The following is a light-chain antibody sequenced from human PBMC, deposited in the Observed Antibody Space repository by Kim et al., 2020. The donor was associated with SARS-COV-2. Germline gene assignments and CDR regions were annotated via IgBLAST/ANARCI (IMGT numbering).Light chain of an antibody. CDR3: QTWGTGIMV. CDR2: LKSDGSH. J-gene: IGLJ2*01. V-gene: IGLV4-69*02. CDR1: SGHSSYA. Sequence: APVKLTCTLSSGHSSYAITWHQQQPEKGPRYLMKLKSDGSHSKGDGIPDRFSGSSSGAERYLTISSLQSEDEADYYCQTWGTGIMVFGGGTQLIVL.